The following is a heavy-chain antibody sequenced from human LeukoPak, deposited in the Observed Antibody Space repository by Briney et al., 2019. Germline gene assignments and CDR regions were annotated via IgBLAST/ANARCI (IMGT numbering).Heavy chain of an antibody. D-gene: IGHD5-18*01. CDR2: IRYDGSNK. CDR1: GFTLSSYG. J-gene: IGHJ4*02. CDR3: AKMARGDTAMAGDY. Sequence: GGSLRLSCAASGFTLSSYGMHCVRHAPGNGLEWVASIRYDGSNKYYADSVKGRFTISRDNSKNTLYLQMNSLRAEDTAVYYCAKMARGDTAMAGDYWGQGTLVTVSS. V-gene: IGHV3-30*02.